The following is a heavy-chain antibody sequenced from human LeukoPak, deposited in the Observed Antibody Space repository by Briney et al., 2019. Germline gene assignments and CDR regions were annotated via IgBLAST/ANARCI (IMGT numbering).Heavy chain of an antibody. J-gene: IGHJ4*02. CDR1: VDSISSYY. CDR3: ASGVARGNVHY. Sequence: PSETLSLTCTVSVDSISSYYGSWIRQPPGEGVGWIGYIYYSGSTNYNLSLKSRVTISVDTSKNQFSLKLSSVTAADTAVYYCASGVARGNVHYWGQRPLVTVSS. CDR2: IYYSGST. D-gene: IGHD3-3*01. V-gene: IGHV4-59*01.